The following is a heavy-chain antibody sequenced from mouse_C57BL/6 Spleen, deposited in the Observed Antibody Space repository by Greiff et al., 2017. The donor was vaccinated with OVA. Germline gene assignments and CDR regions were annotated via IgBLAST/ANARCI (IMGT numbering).Heavy chain of an antibody. V-gene: IGHV1-15*01. J-gene: IGHJ4*01. D-gene: IGHD2-12*01. Sequence: QVQLKESGAELVRPGASVTLSCKASGYTFTDYEMHWVKQTPVHGLEWIGALDPETGGTAYNQKFKGKAILTADKSSSTAYMELRSLTSEDSAVYYCTRLRRRGYAMDYWGQGTSVTVSS. CDR1: GYTFTDYE. CDR3: TRLRRRGYAMDY. CDR2: LDPETGGT.